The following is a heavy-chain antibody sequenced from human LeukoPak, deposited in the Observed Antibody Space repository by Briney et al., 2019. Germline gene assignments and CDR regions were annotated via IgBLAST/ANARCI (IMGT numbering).Heavy chain of an antibody. J-gene: IGHJ4*02. D-gene: IGHD3-10*01. CDR2: IYYSGST. Sequence: SETLSLTCTVSGGSISTYYWSWIRQPPGKGLEWIGYIYYSGSTNYNPSLKSRVTISLDTSKNQFSLRLSAVTAADTAVYYCTRHSYYYGSGSYQFDYWGQGTLVTVSS. CDR3: TRHSYYYGSGSYQFDY. V-gene: IGHV4-59*01. CDR1: GGSISTYY.